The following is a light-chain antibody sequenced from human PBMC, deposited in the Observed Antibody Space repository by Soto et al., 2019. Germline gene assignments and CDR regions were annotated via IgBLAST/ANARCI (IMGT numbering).Light chain of an antibody. CDR3: QQYGSSPWT. CDR1: QSVSSN. V-gene: IGKV3-20*01. Sequence: EIVLTQSPATLSVSPGERATLSCRASQSVSSNLAWYQQKPGQAPRLLIYGASNRATDIPDRFSGRGSGTDFTLTISRLEPEDSAVYYCQQYGSSPWTFGQGTKVDIK. J-gene: IGKJ1*01. CDR2: GAS.